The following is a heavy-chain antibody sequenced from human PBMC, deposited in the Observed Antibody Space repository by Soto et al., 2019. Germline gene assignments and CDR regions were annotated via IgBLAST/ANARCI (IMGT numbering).Heavy chain of an antibody. CDR2: IDYTGTTT. CDR1: GFTFSRSA. J-gene: IGHJ4*02. D-gene: IGHD1-1*01. V-gene: IGHV3-23*05. CDR3: ATQDFRGSTGTT. Sequence: EVQVLESGGDLVQPGGSLRLSCAASGFTFSRSAMGWVRQAPGKGLEWLSLIDYTGTTTYYADSVKGRFAISRDNSKNTLYLQLNSLRAEDTAVYYCATQDFRGSTGTTGGRGTLVTVSS.